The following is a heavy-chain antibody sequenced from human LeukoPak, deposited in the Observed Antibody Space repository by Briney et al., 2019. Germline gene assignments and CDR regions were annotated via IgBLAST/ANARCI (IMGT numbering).Heavy chain of an antibody. V-gene: IGHV1-69*13. J-gene: IGHJ4*02. Sequence: EASVKVSCKASGYTFTGYYMHWVRQAPGQGLEWMGGIIPIFGTANYAQKFQGRVTITADESTSTAYMELSSLRSEDTAVYYCAKGVLRFLEWSASSDYWGQGTLVTVSS. CDR1: GYTFTGYY. CDR3: AKGVLRFLEWSASSDY. D-gene: IGHD3-3*01. CDR2: IIPIFGTA.